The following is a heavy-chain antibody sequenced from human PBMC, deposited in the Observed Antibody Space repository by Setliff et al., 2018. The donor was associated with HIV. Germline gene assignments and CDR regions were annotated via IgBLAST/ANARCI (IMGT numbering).Heavy chain of an antibody. CDR3: ARRLQFLEFLHGVGGLDV. Sequence: SETLPLTCTVSGYPISSGYYWGWIRQPPGKGLEWIGSIYHSGTTYYTPSLKSRVTISVDTSKNQFSLKLSSATAADTAVYYCARRLQFLEFLHGVGGLDVWGQGTTVTVSS. J-gene: IGHJ6*02. D-gene: IGHD3-3*01. CDR2: IYHSGTT. CDR1: GYPISSGYY. V-gene: IGHV4-38-2*02.